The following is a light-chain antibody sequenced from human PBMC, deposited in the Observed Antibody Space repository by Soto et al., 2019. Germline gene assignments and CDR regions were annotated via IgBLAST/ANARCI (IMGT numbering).Light chain of an antibody. CDR1: QNVRTF. Sequence: EVVLTQSPATLSLSPGERATLSCRASQNVRTFLDWYQQKPGQAPRLLIYGASNRATGIPARFSGSGSGTDFTLTISSLEPEDFATYYCQQSFSIPFTFGPGTKVDV. V-gene: IGKV3-11*01. J-gene: IGKJ3*01. CDR2: GAS. CDR3: QQSFSIPFT.